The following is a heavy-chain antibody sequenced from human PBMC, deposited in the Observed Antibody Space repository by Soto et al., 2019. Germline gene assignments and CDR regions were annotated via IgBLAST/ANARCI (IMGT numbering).Heavy chain of an antibody. CDR3: NTEDKGYSYVPILDY. CDR1: GFTFSNAW. V-gene: IGHV3-15*07. D-gene: IGHD5-18*01. J-gene: IGHJ4*02. Sequence: PGGSLRLSCAASGFTFSNAWRNWVRQAPGKGLEGVGRIKSKTDGGTTDYAAPVKGRFTISRDDSKNTLYLQMNSLKTEDTAVYYCNTEDKGYSYVPILDYWGQGTLVTVS. CDR2: IKSKTDGGTT.